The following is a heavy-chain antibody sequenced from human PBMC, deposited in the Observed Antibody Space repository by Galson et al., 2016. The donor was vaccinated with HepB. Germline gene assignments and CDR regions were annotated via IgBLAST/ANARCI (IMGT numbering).Heavy chain of an antibody. CDR2: LSGSGGDT. CDR1: GFTFSSYA. J-gene: IGHJ4*02. V-gene: IGHV3-23*01. CDR3: AKYPNLEWLSTFHY. D-gene: IGHD3-3*01. Sequence: SLRLSCAASGFTFSSYAMAWVRQAPGKGLEWVSSLSGSGGDTYYADSVKGRFTISRDNSKNMLYLQMYSLRAEDTAVYYCAKYPNLEWLSTFHYWGQGTLVTVSS.